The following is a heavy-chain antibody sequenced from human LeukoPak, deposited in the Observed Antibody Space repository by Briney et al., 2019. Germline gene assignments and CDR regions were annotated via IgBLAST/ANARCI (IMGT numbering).Heavy chain of an antibody. Sequence: ASVKVSCKASGYTFTSYGISWVRQAPGQGLEWMGWISAYNGNTNYAQKLQGRVTMTTDTSTSTAYMELSSLRSEDTAVYYCASGSSGWFFDYWGQGTLVTVSS. J-gene: IGHJ4*02. CDR3: ASGSSGWFFDY. CDR1: GYTFTSYG. V-gene: IGHV1-18*01. CDR2: ISAYNGNT. D-gene: IGHD6-19*01.